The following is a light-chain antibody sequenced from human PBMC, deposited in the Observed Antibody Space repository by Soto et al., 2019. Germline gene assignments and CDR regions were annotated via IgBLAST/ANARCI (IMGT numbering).Light chain of an antibody. CDR3: QQAHTFPLT. J-gene: IGKJ4*02. CDR1: QGISSW. V-gene: IGKV1-12*01. CDR2: AAS. Sequence: DTQMTQSPSSVSASVGDRVTITCRASQGISSWLAWYQQIPGKAPKLLIFAASSLQKGVPSRFSGSGFGTHFTLTISSQQTDDFAIYYCQQAHTFPLTFGGGTKVEIK.